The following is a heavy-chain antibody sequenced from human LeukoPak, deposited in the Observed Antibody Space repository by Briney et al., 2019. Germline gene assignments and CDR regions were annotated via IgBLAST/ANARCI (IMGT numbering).Heavy chain of an antibody. CDR3: ARAWYYYGSGSYDRFDP. Sequence: GASVKVSCKASGGTFSSYAISWVRQAPGQGLEWMGVIIPIFGTANYAQKFQGRVTITADESTSTAYMELSSLRSEDTAVYYCARAWYYYGSGSYDRFDPWGQGTLVTVSS. V-gene: IGHV1-69*13. J-gene: IGHJ5*02. CDR1: GGTFSSYA. CDR2: IIPIFGTA. D-gene: IGHD3-10*01.